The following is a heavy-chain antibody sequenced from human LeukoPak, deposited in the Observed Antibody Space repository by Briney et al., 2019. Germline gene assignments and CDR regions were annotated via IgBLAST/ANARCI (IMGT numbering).Heavy chain of an antibody. CDR1: EFIFSDYA. CDR2: ISGSGGST. V-gene: IGHV3-23*01. CDR3: AKIGYSSSWSGVYYFDY. D-gene: IGHD6-13*01. Sequence: GGSLRLSCAASEFIFSDYAMGWVRQAPGKGLEWVSAISGSGGSTYYADSVKGRFTISRDNSKNTLYLQMNSLRAEDTAVYYCAKIGYSSSWSGVYYFDYWGQGTLVTVSS. J-gene: IGHJ4*02.